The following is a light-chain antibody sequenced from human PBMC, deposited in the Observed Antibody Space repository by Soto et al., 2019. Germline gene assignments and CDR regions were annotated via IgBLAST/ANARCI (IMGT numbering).Light chain of an antibody. V-gene: IGLV2-23*01. J-gene: IGLJ3*02. CDR2: EGS. CDR3: CSYAGPRTLV. CDR1: SSDVGSYNL. Sequence: QSALTQPASVSGSPGQSITISCTGTSSDVGSYNLVSWYQQHPGKAPKLMIYEGSKRPSGVSNRFSGSKSGNTASLTFSGLQAEDEADYYCCSYAGPRTLVFGGGTQLTVL.